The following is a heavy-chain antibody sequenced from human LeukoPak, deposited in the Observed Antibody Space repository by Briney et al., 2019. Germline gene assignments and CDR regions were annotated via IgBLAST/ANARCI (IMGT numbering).Heavy chain of an antibody. CDR3: AEGISFDY. CDR2: IYTSGST. CDR1: GGSISSGSYY. V-gene: IGHV4-61*02. D-gene: IGHD2/OR15-2a*01. Sequence: SQTLSLTCTVSGGSISSGSYYLSWIRQPAGKGLEWIGRIYTSGSTNYNPFLKSRVTISVDTSKSQFSLKLSSVTAADTAVYYCAEGISFDYWGQGTLVTVSS. J-gene: IGHJ4*02.